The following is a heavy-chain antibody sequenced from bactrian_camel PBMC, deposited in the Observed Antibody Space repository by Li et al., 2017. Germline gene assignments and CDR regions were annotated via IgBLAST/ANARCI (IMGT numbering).Heavy chain of an antibody. CDR2: ISSDGSTI. CDR3: AARPYGTRCRSDSAEFAY. CDR1: GFTLNSYY. D-gene: IGHD6*01. J-gene: IGHJ6*01. Sequence: VQLVESGGGLVQPGGSLRLSCAASGFTLNSYYISWVRQAPGKGLEWVSSISSDGSTIYYKDSVKGRFTISRDNAKNTVFLQMNSLKPEDTAMYYCAARPYGTRCRSDSAEFAYWGQGTQVTVS. V-gene: IGHV3-2*01.